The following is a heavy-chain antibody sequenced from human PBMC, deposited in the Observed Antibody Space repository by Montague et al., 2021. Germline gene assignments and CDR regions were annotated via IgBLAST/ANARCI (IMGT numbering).Heavy chain of an antibody. CDR2: VSHGGRT. CDR1: RSLINSDYY. V-gene: IGHV4-38-2*02. D-gene: IGHD1-26*01. Sequence: SETLSLTCTVSRSLINSDYYWGWIRPPPGKGLEWMVSVSHGGRTYYNPSPNSRVTISVDTSNNHFSLKLSSVTAADTAMYYCAGERERYYYMDIWGKGATITVSS. CDR3: AGERERYYYMDI. J-gene: IGHJ6*03.